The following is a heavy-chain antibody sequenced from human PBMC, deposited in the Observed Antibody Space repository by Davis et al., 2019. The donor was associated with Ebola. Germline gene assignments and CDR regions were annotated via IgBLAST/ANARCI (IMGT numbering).Heavy chain of an antibody. J-gene: IGHJ5*02. CDR1: GYTFTSYY. CDR2: ISAYNGNT. Sequence: AASVKVSCKASGYTFTSYYMHWVRQAPGQGLEWMGWISAYNGNTNYAQKFQGRVTITADKSTSTAYMELSSLRSEDTAVYYCAREVDYYDSSGYYLGWFDPWGQGTLVTVSS. D-gene: IGHD3-22*01. V-gene: IGHV1-18*04. CDR3: AREVDYYDSSGYYLGWFDP.